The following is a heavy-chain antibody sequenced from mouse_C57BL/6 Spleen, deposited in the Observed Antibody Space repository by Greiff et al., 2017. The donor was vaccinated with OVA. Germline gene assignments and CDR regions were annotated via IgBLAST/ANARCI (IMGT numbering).Heavy chain of an antibody. CDR3: ARDYYGNFWYFDV. J-gene: IGHJ1*03. D-gene: IGHD2-1*01. V-gene: IGHV5-4*01. Sequence: EVHLVESGGGLVKPGGSLKLSCAASGFTFSSYAMSWVRQTPEKRLAWVATISDGGSYTYYPDNVKGRFTISRYNAKNNLYLQMSHLKSEDTAMYYCARDYYGNFWYFDVWGTGTTVTVSS. CDR2: ISDGGSYT. CDR1: GFTFSSYA.